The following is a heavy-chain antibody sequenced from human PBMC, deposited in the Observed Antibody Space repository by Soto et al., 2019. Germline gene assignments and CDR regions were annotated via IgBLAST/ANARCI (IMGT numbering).Heavy chain of an antibody. V-gene: IGHV1-58*01. D-gene: IGHD5-12*01. CDR2: IVVGSGNT. CDR1: GFTFTSSA. CDR3: AARGYDWGCYYYGMDV. J-gene: IGHJ6*02. Sequence: EASVKVSCKASGFTFTSSAVQWVRQARGQRLEWIGWIVVGSGNTNYAQKFQERVTITRDMSTSTAYMEPSSLRSEDTAVYYCAARGYDWGCYYYGMDVWGQGTTVTVSS.